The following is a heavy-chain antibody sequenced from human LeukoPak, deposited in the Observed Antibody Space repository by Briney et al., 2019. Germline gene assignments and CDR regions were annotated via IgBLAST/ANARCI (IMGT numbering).Heavy chain of an antibody. CDR1: KFTFSVYW. CDR3: ARSHRSFASGSGDY. CDR2: INQDGSEK. J-gene: IGHJ4*02. D-gene: IGHD3-10*01. Sequence: GGSLRLSCAASKFTFSVYWMSWVSQAPGKGLEWAANINQDGSEKYYVDSVKGRFSISRDNAKNSLFLQMNSLRDEDTAVYFCARSHRSFASGSGDYWGQGTLVTVSS. V-gene: IGHV3-7*05.